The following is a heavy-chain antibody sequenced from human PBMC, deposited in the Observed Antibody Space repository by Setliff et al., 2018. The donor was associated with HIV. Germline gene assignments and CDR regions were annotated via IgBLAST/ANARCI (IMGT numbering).Heavy chain of an antibody. V-gene: IGHV3-23*01. CDR2: ISGSGAST. D-gene: IGHD3-16*01. CDR1: GFTFSSCA. CDR3: ARDEATGGVDY. Sequence: PGGSLRLSCAASGFTFSSCAMSWVRQAPGKGLEWVLVISGSGASTYYADSVKGRFTISRDNAKNSVYLQMNSLRAEDTAVYYCARDEATGGVDYWGQGTLVTVSS. J-gene: IGHJ4*02.